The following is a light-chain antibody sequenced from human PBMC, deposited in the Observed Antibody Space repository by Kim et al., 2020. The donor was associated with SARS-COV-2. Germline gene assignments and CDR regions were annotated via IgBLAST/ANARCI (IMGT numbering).Light chain of an antibody. CDR2: GAS. J-gene: IGKJ1*01. CDR3: QQYGSSPRT. Sequence: SPEERAPLSCRASQSVSSSYLAWYQQKPGQAPRLLIYGASSRATGIPDRFSGSGSGTDFTLTISRLEPEDFAVYYCQQYGSSPRTFGQGTKLEI. V-gene: IGKV3-20*01. CDR1: QSVSSSY.